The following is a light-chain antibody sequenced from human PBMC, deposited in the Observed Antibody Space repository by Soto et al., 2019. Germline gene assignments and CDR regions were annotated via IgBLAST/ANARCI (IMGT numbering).Light chain of an antibody. CDR1: QSVSSSD. Sequence: VLTQSPGTLSLPPGERATLFCRAGQSVSSSDLAWYQQKPDQAPRLLIYCASSRATGIPDRFSGSGSGTDFTLTISSLEPEDVAVYYCQNYRNSPLTFGGGTKVDIK. CDR3: QNYRNSPLT. CDR2: CAS. V-gene: IGKV3-20*01. J-gene: IGKJ4*01.